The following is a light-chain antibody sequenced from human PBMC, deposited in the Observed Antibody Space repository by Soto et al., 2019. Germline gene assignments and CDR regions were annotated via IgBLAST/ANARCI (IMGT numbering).Light chain of an antibody. V-gene: IGKV2-28*01. CDR3: RQALQTPLT. J-gene: IGKJ4*01. CDR2: LGS. Sequence: DIVMTQSPLSLPVTPGEPASISCRSSQSLLHSNGYNYLDWYLQNPGQSPQLLIYLGSNRASGVPDRFSGSGSGTDFTLKISRVEAEDVWVYYCRQALQTPLTFGGGTKVEIK. CDR1: QSLLHSNGYNY.